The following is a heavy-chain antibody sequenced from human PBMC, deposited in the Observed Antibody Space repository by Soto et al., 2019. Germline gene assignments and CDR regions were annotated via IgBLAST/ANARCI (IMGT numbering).Heavy chain of an antibody. CDR1: GYSFTSYW. D-gene: IGHD1-26*01. V-gene: IGHV5-10-1*01. J-gene: IGHJ4*02. Sequence: GESLKISCEASGYSFTSYWITWVRQTPGKGLEWMGRIDPGDSYTTYSPSFQGHVTILVDKSISTAYLQWSSLKASDTAMYYWARLVGGSYQFDYWGQGTLVTVSS. CDR3: ARLVGGSYQFDY. CDR2: IDPGDSYT.